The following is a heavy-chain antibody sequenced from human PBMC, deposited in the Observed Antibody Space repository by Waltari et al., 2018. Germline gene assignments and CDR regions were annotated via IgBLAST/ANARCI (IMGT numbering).Heavy chain of an antibody. J-gene: IGHJ4*02. CDR3: ARDPAITAPSDY. CDR1: GFTFSSYS. CDR2: IRGNSTYI. Sequence: EVQLVESGGGLVKPGGSLRLSCAASGFTFSSYSMQWVRQAPGKVLEWVSSIRGNSTYIYYADSVKGLFTISRDNAKKSLYLQMNSLRAEDTAVYYCARDPAITAPSDYWGQGTLVTVSS. V-gene: IGHV3-21*01. D-gene: IGHD1-20*01.